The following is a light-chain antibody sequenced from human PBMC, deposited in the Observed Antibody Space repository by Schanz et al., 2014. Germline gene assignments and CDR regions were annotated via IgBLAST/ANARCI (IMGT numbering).Light chain of an antibody. CDR3: TSYTSVSTWV. Sequence: QSALTQPASVSGSPGQSITVSCTGTTDVDYGNFVSWYQQHPGKAPKLIIYDVHHRPSGVSNRFSGSKTGDTASLTISGLQAEDEADYYCTSYTSVSTWVFGGGTKLTVL. J-gene: IGLJ3*02. CDR1: TDVDYGNF. CDR2: DVH. V-gene: IGLV2-14*03.